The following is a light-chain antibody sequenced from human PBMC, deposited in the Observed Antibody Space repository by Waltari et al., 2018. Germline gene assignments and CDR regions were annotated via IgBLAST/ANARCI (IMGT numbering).Light chain of an antibody. V-gene: IGKV3-11*01. J-gene: IGKJ4*01. Sequence: VLTQSPATLSLSPGDRATLSCRASQNIGNYLAWYQQKPGQAPRLLIQAASNRATGVPARFSGSGSATDFTLTISSLEPEDFAVYYCQNRRNWPLLTFGGGTKEEIK. CDR3: QNRRNWPLLT. CDR1: QNIGNY. CDR2: AAS.